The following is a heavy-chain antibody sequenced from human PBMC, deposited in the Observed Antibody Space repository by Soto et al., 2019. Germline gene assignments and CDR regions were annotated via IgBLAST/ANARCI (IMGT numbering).Heavy chain of an antibody. V-gene: IGHV1-18*01. CDR3: ARDLLNVRFLEWLSHYYYMDV. Sequence: QVQLVQSGAEVKKPGASVKVSCKASGYTFTSYGISWVRQAPGQGLEWMGWISAYNGNTNYAQKLQGRVTMTTDTSTSTAYMELRSLRSDDTAVYYYARDLLNVRFLEWLSHYYYMDVWGKGTTVTVSS. D-gene: IGHD3-3*01. CDR1: GYTFTSYG. J-gene: IGHJ6*03. CDR2: ISAYNGNT.